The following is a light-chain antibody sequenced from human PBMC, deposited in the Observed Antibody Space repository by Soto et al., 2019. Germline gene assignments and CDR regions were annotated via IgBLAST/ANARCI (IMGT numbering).Light chain of an antibody. V-gene: IGKV3-20*01. CDR1: QSGSSSY. Sequence: EIVLTQSPGTLSLSPGERATLSCRASQSGSSSYLAWYQQKPGQAPRLLIYGASSRATGIPDRFSGSGSGTDFTLTISRLELEDFAVYYCHQYDSSPLTFGGGTKVEIK. J-gene: IGKJ4*01. CDR3: HQYDSSPLT. CDR2: GAS.